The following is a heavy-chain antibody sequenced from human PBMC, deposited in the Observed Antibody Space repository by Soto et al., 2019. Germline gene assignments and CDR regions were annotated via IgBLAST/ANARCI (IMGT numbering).Heavy chain of an antibody. Sequence: QVQLLESGGGVVQPGRSLRLSCAVSGFTVSTYGMHWVRQAPGKGLEWVAVISRDGGTKYYADSVKGRFTISRDNSRNTLFLEMNSLRCDDLAVYYCTGEVASGYWGQGTLVTVSS. D-gene: IGHD2-8*02. J-gene: IGHJ4*02. CDR1: GFTVSTYG. CDR3: TGEVASGY. V-gene: IGHV3-30*03. CDR2: ISRDGGTK.